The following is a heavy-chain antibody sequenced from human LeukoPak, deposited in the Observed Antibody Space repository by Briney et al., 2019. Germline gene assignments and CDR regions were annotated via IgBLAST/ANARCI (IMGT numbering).Heavy chain of an antibody. D-gene: IGHD5-12*01. J-gene: IGHJ5*02. Sequence: SETLSLTCTVSGGSISSGGYYWSWLRQRPGKGREWIVYIYYSGSTYYNPSLKSRVTISVDTSKNQFSLKLSSVTAADTAVYYCARGFRYSGYDYAWFDPWGQGTLVTVSS. V-gene: IGHV4-31*03. CDR3: ARGFRYSGYDYAWFDP. CDR1: GGSISSGGYY. CDR2: IYYSGST.